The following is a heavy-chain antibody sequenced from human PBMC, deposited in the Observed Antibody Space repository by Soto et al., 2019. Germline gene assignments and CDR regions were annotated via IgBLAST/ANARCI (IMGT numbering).Heavy chain of an antibody. D-gene: IGHD3-22*01. CDR2: IYHSGST. J-gene: IGHJ5*02. CDR3: ARHAGYSSGRRWFDP. V-gene: IGHV4-39*01. CDR1: GGSISSSSYF. Sequence: SETLSLTCTVSGGSISSSSYFWGWNRQPPGKGLEWIGSIYHSGSTSDNPSLRSRVTISVDTSKNQFSLKLSSVTAADTAVYFCARHAGYSSGRRWFDPWGQGTRVTVSS.